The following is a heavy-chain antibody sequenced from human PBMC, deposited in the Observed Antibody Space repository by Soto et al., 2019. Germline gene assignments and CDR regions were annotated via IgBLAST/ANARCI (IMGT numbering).Heavy chain of an antibody. J-gene: IGHJ3*02. D-gene: IGHD6-13*01. CDR3: ARELLAAAGNDAFDI. V-gene: IGHV3-30-3*01. CDR2: ISYDGSNK. Sequence: QVQLVESGGGVVQPGRSLRLSCAASGFTFSSYAMHWVRQAPGKGLEWVAVISYDGSNKYYADSVKGRFTISRDNSKNTLYLQMNSLRADDTAVYYCARELLAAAGNDAFDIWGQGTMVTVSS. CDR1: GFTFSSYA.